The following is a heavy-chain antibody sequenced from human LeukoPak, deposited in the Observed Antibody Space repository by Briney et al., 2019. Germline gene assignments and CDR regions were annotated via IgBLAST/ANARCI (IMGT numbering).Heavy chain of an antibody. CDR2: IGSSGTTI. Sequence: GGSLRLSCAVSGFPFSIYEMNWVRQAPGKGLEWVSNIGSSGTTIYYADSVKGRFSISRDNAKDSLYLQMNSLRVEDTAVYYCALLAVASDFDYWGQGALVTVSS. V-gene: IGHV3-48*03. CDR3: ALLAVASDFDY. J-gene: IGHJ4*02. CDR1: GFPFSIYE. D-gene: IGHD6-19*01.